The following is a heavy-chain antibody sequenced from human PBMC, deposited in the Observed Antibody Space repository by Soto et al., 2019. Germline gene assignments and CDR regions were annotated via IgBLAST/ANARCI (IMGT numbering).Heavy chain of an antibody. CDR3: AKDVGSGWSND. Sequence: GGSLRLSCAASGFTFSSYAMSWVRQAPGKGLEWVSAIIGSCGSTYYADSVKGRFTISRDNSKNTLYLQMNSLRAEDTAVYYCAKDVGSGWSNDWGQGTLVTVSS. CDR1: GFTFSSYA. CDR2: IIGSCGST. J-gene: IGHJ4*02. V-gene: IGHV3-23*01. D-gene: IGHD6-19*01.